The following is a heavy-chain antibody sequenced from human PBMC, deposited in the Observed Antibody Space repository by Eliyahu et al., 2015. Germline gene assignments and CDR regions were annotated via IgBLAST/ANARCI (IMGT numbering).Heavy chain of an antibody. V-gene: IGHV4-59*01. CDR3: ARDLQGAVFDY. CDR2: IYYGGST. Sequence: QLQLQESGPGLVKPSETLSLTCTVSGGDISTYXWTWIRQPPGESLEWIGYIYYGGSTNTNPSLRSRVTMSLDTSQNQFSLKLRSVTAADTAVYYCARDLQGAVFDYWGQGALVTVSS. D-gene: IGHD1-26*01. CDR1: GGDISTYX. J-gene: IGHJ4*02.